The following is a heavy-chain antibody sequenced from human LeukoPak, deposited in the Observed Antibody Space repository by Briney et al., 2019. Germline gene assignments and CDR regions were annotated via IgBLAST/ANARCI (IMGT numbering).Heavy chain of an antibody. V-gene: IGHV3-21*01. CDR2: ISSSSSYI. CDR3: ARDRVVSYSSSPDY. CDR1: GFTFSSYS. J-gene: IGHJ4*02. D-gene: IGHD6-13*01. Sequence: GGSLRLSCAASGFTFSSYSMNWVRQAPGKGLEWVSCISSSSSYIYYADSVKGRFTISRDNAKNTLFLQMNSLRVEDTAVYYCARDRVVSYSSSPDYWGQGTLVTVSS.